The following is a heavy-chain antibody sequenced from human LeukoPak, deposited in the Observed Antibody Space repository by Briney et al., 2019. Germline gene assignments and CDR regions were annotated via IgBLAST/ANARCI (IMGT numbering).Heavy chain of an antibody. CDR1: GYTFTSYS. CDR3: ARVGSSWYLFDY. D-gene: IGHD6-13*01. J-gene: IGHJ4*02. V-gene: IGHV1-18*01. Sequence: VASVKVSCKPSGYTFTSYSITWVRQAPGQGLEWMGWISAYNGNTNYAQKLQGRVIMTTDTSTSTAYMELRSLRSDDTAAYYCARVGSSWYLFDYWGQGTLVTVSS. CDR2: ISAYNGNT.